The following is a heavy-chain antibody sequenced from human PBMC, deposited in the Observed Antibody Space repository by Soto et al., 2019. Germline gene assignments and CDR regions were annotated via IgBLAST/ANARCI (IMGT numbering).Heavy chain of an antibody. D-gene: IGHD5-12*01. J-gene: IGHJ4*02. Sequence: ASVKVSCKASGYTFTSYYMHWVRQAPGQGLEWMGIINPSGGSTSYAQKFQGRVTMTRDTSTSTVYMELSSLRSEDTAVYYCARDRRRDGYKLQARPHFDYRGQGTLVTVSS. CDR3: ARDRRRDGYKLQARPHFDY. CDR2: INPSGGST. V-gene: IGHV1-46*01. CDR1: GYTFTSYY.